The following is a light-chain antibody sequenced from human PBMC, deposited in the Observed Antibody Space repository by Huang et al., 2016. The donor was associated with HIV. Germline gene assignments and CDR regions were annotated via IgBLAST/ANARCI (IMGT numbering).Light chain of an antibody. V-gene: IGKV2-28*01. Sequence: DILMTQSSLSLPVSPGEPASISCKSSQSLLHSNGYDYLDWYLQKPGQPPQLLIYLGSSRASGVPDRFSGRGSGTDFTLKISRVEAEDVGVYYCMQGLQTFITFGQGTRLEIK. J-gene: IGKJ5*01. CDR1: QSLLHSNGYDY. CDR3: MQGLQTFIT. CDR2: LGS.